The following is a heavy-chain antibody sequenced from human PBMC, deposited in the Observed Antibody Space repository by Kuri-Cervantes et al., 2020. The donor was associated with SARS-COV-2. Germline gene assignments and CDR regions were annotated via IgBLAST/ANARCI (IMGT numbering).Heavy chain of an antibody. Sequence: GESLKIPCAASGFIFRNAWMSWVRQAPGKGLEWVGRIYSERDAAQYAAPDGGTTDYAAHMKDRFIISRDDSKNTLFLQMNFLQTEDTAVYYCATGPLDYWGHGTLVTVSS. CDR1: GFIFRNAW. J-gene: IGHJ4*01. CDR3: ATGPLDY. CDR2: IYSERDAAQYAAPDGGTT. V-gene: IGHV3-15*01.